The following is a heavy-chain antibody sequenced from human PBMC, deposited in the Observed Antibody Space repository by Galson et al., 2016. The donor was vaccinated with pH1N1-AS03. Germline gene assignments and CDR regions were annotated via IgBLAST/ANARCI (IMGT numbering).Heavy chain of an antibody. V-gene: IGHV2-5*02. D-gene: IGHD2/OR15-2a*01. J-gene: IGHJ3*02. CDR1: GVSVTSSGVG. CDR2: VYWDETR. Sequence: VKPTQTLTLTCSVSGVSVTSSGVGVGWFRQPPGKALEWLALVYWDETRRYSPSLKNRLTITKDSSKNQAVLTVTSVDPMDIATYFCALPNSGGNAFEIWGPGTMVTVSS. CDR3: ALPNSGGNAFEI.